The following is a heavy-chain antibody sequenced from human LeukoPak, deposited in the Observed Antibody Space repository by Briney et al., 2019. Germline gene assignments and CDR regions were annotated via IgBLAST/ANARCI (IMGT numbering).Heavy chain of an antibody. CDR1: GFTFSYFA. J-gene: IGHJ4*02. D-gene: IGHD6-13*01. CDR3: AKDSSTYYFDY. Sequence: GGSLRLSCAASGFTFSYFAMTWVRQAPGKGLEWVSSISGSGSNTYYADSVKGRFTISRDSSKNTMYLQMNSLRAEDTAVYYCAKDSSTYYFDYWGQGTLVAVSS. CDR2: ISGSGSNT. V-gene: IGHV3-23*01.